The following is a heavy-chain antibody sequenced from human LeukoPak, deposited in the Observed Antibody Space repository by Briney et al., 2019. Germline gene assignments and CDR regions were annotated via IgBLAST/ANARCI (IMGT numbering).Heavy chain of an antibody. V-gene: IGHV3-48*01. Sequence: GGSLRLSCGASGFTFSSYSMNWVRQAPGKGLEWVSFISTSGATIYYADSVKGRFTISRDNAKNSLYLQMSSLRAEDTAVYYCAREGPYSSSNDWGLGTLVTVSS. J-gene: IGHJ4*02. D-gene: IGHD6-6*01. CDR2: ISTSGATI. CDR3: AREGPYSSSND. CDR1: GFTFSSYS.